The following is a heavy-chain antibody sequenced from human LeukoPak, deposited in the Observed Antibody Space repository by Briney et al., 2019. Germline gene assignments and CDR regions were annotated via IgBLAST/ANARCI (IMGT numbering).Heavy chain of an antibody. CDR2: IYYSGST. CDR3: ARGLGGHYYDILTGYYYYYYYYMDV. V-gene: IGHV4-39*07. CDR1: GGSVSSSAYY. D-gene: IGHD3-9*01. Sequence: SETLSLTCTVSGGSVSSSAYYWGWIRQPPEKGLEWIGNIYYSGSTYYNPSLKSRVTISIDTSKNQFSLKLSSVTAADTAVYYCARGLGGHYYDILTGYYYYYYYYMDVWGKGTTVTISS. J-gene: IGHJ6*03.